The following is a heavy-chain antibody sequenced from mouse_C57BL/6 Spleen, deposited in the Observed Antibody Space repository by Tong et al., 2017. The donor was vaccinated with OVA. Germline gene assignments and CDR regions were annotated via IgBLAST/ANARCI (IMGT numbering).Heavy chain of an antibody. J-gene: IGHJ1*03. CDR1: GFTFSDYG. CDR3: ARAPLPYWYFDV. CDR2: ISSGSSTI. V-gene: IGHV5-17*03. D-gene: IGHD2-1*01. Sequence: EVQLQESGGGLVKPGGSLKLSCAASGFTFSDYGMHWVRQAPEKGLEWVAYISSGSSTIYYADTVKGRFTISRDNAKNNLYLQMSHLKSEDTAMYYCARAPLPYWYFDVWGTGTTVTVSS.